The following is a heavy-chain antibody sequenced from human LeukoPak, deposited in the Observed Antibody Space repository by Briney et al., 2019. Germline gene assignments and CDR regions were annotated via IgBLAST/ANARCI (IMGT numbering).Heavy chain of an antibody. CDR3: VRHPSYSGDWFDP. Sequence: PSETLSLTCTVSGGSISSYYWSWVRQTPGKGLEWIGDIYATGSTNYNPSLKGRVTISLDTSKNQFSLKLSSVTAADTAVYYWVRHPSYSGDWFDPWGQGTLVTVSS. V-gene: IGHV4-4*09. J-gene: IGHJ5*02. CDR2: IYATGST. D-gene: IGHD2-21*01. CDR1: GGSISSYY.